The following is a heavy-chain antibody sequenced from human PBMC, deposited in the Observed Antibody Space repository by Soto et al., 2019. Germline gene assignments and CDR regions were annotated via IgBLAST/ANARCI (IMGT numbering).Heavy chain of an antibody. J-gene: IGHJ3*02. V-gene: IGHV3-11*06. Sequence: QVQLVESGGGLVKPGGSLRLSCAASGFTFTNYYMSWIRQAPGKGLEWVSYISSSSSYTNYADSVKGRFTISRDNANNSLYLQMNSLRAEDTAVYYCARDKDSNASPDAFDMWGQGTTVTVSS. CDR3: ARDKDSNASPDAFDM. D-gene: IGHD6-13*01. CDR1: GFTFTNYY. CDR2: ISSSSSYT.